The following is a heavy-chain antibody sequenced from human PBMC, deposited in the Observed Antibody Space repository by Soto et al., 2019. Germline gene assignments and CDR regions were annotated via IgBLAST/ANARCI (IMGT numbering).Heavy chain of an antibody. D-gene: IGHD3-9*01. J-gene: IGHJ4*02. CDR2: IYYSGST. Sequence: QVQLQESGPGLVKPSQTLSLTCTVSGGSISSGGYYWSWIRQHPGKGLEWIGYIYYSGSTYYNPSLKRRVTISVDTSKNQFSLKLSSVTAADTAVYYCARVGRASYYDILTGYSREIDYWGQGTLVTVSS. V-gene: IGHV4-31*03. CDR3: ARVGRASYYDILTGYSREIDY. CDR1: GGSISSGGYY.